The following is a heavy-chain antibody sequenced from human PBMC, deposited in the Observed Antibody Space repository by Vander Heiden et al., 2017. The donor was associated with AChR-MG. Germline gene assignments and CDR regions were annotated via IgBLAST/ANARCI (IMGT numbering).Heavy chain of an antibody. V-gene: IGHV3-21*01. CDR2: ISSSSSYI. CDR1: GFTLSSYS. Sequence: EVQLVESGGGLVKRGGSLRLSCAASGFTLSSYSMNWVRQAPGKGLEWVSCISSSSSYIYYADSVKGRFTISRDNAKNSLYLQMNSLRAEDTAVYYCAREPSGGPYGDYRPFDYWGQGTLVTVSS. CDR3: AREPSGGPYGDYRPFDY. D-gene: IGHD4-17*01. J-gene: IGHJ4*02.